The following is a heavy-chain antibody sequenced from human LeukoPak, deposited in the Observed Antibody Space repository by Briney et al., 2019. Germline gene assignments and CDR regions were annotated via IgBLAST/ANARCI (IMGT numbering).Heavy chain of an antibody. CDR3: AKDRLRDFWSRSDAFDI. D-gene: IGHD3-3*01. J-gene: IGHJ3*02. CDR2: ISGSGGST. V-gene: IGHV3-23*01. CDR1: GFTFSSYA. Sequence: PGGSLRLSCAASGFTFSSYAMSWVRQAPGKGLEWVSAISGSGGSTYYADSVKGRFTISRDNSKNTLYLQMNSLRAEDTAVYYCAKDRLRDFWSRSDAFDIWGQGTMVTVSS.